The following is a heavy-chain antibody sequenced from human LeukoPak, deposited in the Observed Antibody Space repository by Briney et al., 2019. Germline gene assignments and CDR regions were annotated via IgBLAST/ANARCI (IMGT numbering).Heavy chain of an antibody. D-gene: IGHD1-26*01. J-gene: IGHJ4*02. V-gene: IGHV3-23*01. CDR2: ISGSGGST. CDR3: AKLDIEWELLSPFDY. Sequence: RGSLRLSCAASGFTFSSYAMSWVRQAPGKGLEWVSAISGSGGSTCYADSVKGRFTISRDNSKNTLYLQMNSLRAEDTAVYYCAKLDIEWELLSPFDYWAREPWSPSPQ. CDR1: GFTFSSYA.